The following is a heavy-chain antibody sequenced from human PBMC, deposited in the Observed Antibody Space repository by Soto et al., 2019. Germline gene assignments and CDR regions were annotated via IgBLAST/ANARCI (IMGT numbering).Heavy chain of an antibody. Sequence: SETLSLTCTVSRGCISSDANFWSWIRQPPGRGLEWIGYISYTGRTYYTPSLNSRLTISLDTSKNLFSLRLSAVTAADTAVYFCARGSFSSSSSWFDPWGKGTLVTVSS. V-gene: IGHV4-31*03. CDR1: RGCISSDANF. CDR2: ISYTGRT. J-gene: IGHJ5*02. CDR3: ARGSFSSSSSWFDP. D-gene: IGHD6-6*01.